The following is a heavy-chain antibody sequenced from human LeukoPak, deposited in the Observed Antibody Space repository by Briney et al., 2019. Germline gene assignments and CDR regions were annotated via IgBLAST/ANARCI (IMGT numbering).Heavy chain of an antibody. V-gene: IGHV4-39*01. D-gene: IGHD3/OR15-3a*01. CDR2: VVYSRGT. CDR1: GGSISSSNYY. CDR3: ARSVSAHFDFCNP. J-gene: IGHJ5*02. Sequence: AETPSLTCTVSGGSISSSNYYWGWIRQPPGEGREWMGRVVYSRGTYYNPSRKSRVTISVDTSKNQFSLKLSSVTAADTAVYYCARSVSAHFDFCNPWGQGPLVTVSS.